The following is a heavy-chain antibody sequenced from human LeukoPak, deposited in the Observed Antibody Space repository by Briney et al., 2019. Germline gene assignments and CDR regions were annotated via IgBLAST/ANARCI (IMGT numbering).Heavy chain of an antibody. Sequence: DPQTLLCTLWVRLKKRSSEHCPRSCRPRGKGLDWIGSIYYSGSTYYNPSLKDRVIISVDTTKNQFFLMLSSVTAADTAVYYCARKDVYNYGNFDYWGQGTLATVSS. CDR3: ARKDVYNYGNFDY. J-gene: IGHJ4*02. CDR1: VRLKKRSSEH. V-gene: IGHV4-39*01. D-gene: IGHD5-24*01. CDR2: IYYSGST.